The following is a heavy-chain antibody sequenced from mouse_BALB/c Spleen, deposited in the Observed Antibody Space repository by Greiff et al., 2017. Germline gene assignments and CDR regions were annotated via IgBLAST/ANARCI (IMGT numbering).Heavy chain of an antibody. Sequence: QVQLQQSGAELMKPGASVKISCKATGYTFSSYWIEWVKQRPGHGLEWIGEILPGSGSTNYNEKFKGKATFTADTSSNTAYMQLSSLTSEDSAVYYCARRGDCYAMDYWGQGTSVTVSS. CDR3: ARRGDCYAMDY. J-gene: IGHJ4*01. CDR2: ILPGSGST. CDR1: GYTFSSYW. V-gene: IGHV1-9*01.